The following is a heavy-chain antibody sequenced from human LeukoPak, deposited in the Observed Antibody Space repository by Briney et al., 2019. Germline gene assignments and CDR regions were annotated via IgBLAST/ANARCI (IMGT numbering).Heavy chain of an antibody. CDR1: GYTFTNYG. CDR2: ISIYNGNT. D-gene: IGHD3-3*01. CDR3: ARITYDFWSGYYMPDDP. Sequence: ASVKVSCKASGYTFTNYGISWVRQAPGQGLEWMGWISIYNGNTDYAQKLRGRVTMTTDTSASTAYMELRSLRSDDTAVYYCARITYDFWSGYYMPDDPWGQGTLVTVSS. V-gene: IGHV1-18*01. J-gene: IGHJ5*02.